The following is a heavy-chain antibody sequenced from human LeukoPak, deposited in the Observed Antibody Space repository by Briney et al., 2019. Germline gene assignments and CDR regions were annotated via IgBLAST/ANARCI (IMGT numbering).Heavy chain of an antibody. CDR2: IAVGSGNT. D-gene: IGHD1-20*01. CDR1: GFTLYTSS. Sequence: GTSVEVSLKGSGFTLYTSSIQGGRQGCGQRPEWVGWIAVGSGNTNYAQKFQERVTITRDMSTSTAYMELSSLRSEDTAVYYCAADYNWNLDYYYYYGMDVWGLGTTVTVSS. J-gene: IGHJ6*02. V-gene: IGHV1-58*02. CDR3: AADYNWNLDYYYYYGMDV.